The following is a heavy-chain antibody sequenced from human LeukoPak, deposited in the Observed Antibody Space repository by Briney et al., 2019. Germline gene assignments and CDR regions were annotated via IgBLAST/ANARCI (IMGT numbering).Heavy chain of an antibody. J-gene: IGHJ4*02. Sequence: GGSLRLSCAVSGMTFERHGMHWVRQPPGKGLEWVAVISYDGSNKYYADSVKGRFTISRDNSKNTLYLQMNSLRAEDTAVYYCARDWDGLWLGAFDYWGQGTLVTVSS. CDR1: GMTFERHG. CDR2: ISYDGSNK. CDR3: ARDWDGLWLGAFDY. V-gene: IGHV3-30*19. D-gene: IGHD5-18*01.